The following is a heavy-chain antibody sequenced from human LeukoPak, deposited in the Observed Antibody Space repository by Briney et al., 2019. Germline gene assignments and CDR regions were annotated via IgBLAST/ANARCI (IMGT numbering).Heavy chain of an antibody. Sequence: GGSLRLSCAASGFTFSSYGMHWVRQAPGKGLEWVAVISYDGSNKYYADSVKGRFTVSRDNSKNTLYLQMNSLRAEDTAVYYCARGGPQMGAYYFDYWGQGTLVTVSS. V-gene: IGHV3-30*03. D-gene: IGHD1-26*01. CDR1: GFTFSSYG. CDR2: ISYDGSNK. J-gene: IGHJ4*02. CDR3: ARGGPQMGAYYFDY.